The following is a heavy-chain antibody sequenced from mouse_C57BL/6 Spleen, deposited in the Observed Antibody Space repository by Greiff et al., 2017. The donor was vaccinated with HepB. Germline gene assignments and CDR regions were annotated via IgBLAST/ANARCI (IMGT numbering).Heavy chain of an antibody. CDR1: GYAFSSSW. Sequence: QVQLQQSGPELVKPGASVKISCKASGYAFSSSWMNWVKQRPGKGLEWIGRIYPGDGDTNYNGKFKGKATMTADKSSSTAYMQLSSLTSEDSAVYFCARDWYFDVWGTGTTVTVSS. CDR2: IYPGDGDT. J-gene: IGHJ1*03. V-gene: IGHV1-82*01. CDR3: ARDWYFDV.